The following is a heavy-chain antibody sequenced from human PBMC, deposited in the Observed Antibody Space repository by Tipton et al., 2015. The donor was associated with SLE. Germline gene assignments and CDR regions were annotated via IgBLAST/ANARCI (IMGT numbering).Heavy chain of an antibody. CDR2: IYTSGST. V-gene: IGHV4-4*09. CDR1: GGSISGHY. J-gene: IGHJ4*02. CDR3: ARDLYWDGFDY. Sequence: TLSLTCTVSGGSISGHYLSWIRQPAGKGLEWIGYIYTSGSTNYNPSLKSRVTIPVDTSKNQFSLKLSSVTAADTAVYYCARDLYWDGFDYWGQGTLVTVSS. D-gene: IGHD1-26*01.